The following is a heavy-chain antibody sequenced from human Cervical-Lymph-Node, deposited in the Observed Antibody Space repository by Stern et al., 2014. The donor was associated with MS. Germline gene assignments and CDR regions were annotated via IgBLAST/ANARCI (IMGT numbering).Heavy chain of an antibody. J-gene: IGHJ4*02. D-gene: IGHD5-12*01. Sequence: MQLVESGSVAKKPGSSVKVSCKVSGGTFSTAGISWVRQAPGQGLGWMRSIIPIFGPADYARQFQDRVTIIADESTSEVHMELSSLRSEDTGVYYCARLGSGYDSSYLDFWGQGSLVTVSS. V-gene: IGHV1-69*01. CDR1: GGTFSTAG. CDR2: IIPIFGPA. CDR3: ARLGSGYDSSYLDF.